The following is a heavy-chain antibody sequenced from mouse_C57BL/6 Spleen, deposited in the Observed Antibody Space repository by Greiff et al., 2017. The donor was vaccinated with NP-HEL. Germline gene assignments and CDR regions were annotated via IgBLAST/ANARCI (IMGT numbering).Heavy chain of an antibody. J-gene: IGHJ3*01. CDR3: ARLNTTAQVFAY. V-gene: IGHV1-64*01. CDR2: IHPNSGST. D-gene: IGHD3-2*02. CDR1: GYTFTSYW. Sequence: VQLQQPGAELVKPGASVKLSCKASGYTFTSYWMHWVKQRPGQGLEWIGMIHPNSGSTNYNEKFKSKATLTVDKSSSTAYMQLSSLTSEDSAVYYCARLNTTAQVFAYWGQGTLVTVSA.